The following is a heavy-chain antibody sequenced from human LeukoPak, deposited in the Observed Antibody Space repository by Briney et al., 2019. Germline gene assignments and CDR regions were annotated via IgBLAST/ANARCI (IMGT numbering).Heavy chain of an antibody. CDR3: ARGATVRTPPVDY. V-gene: IGHV3-21*01. J-gene: IGHJ4*02. D-gene: IGHD4-23*01. CDR2: ISSSSSYI. Sequence: GGSLRLSCAASGFTFSSYSMNWVRQAPGKGLEWVSSISSSSSYIYYADSVKGRFTISRDNAKNSLYLQMNSLRAEDTAVYYCARGATVRTPPVDYWGQGTLVTVSS. CDR1: GFTFSSYS.